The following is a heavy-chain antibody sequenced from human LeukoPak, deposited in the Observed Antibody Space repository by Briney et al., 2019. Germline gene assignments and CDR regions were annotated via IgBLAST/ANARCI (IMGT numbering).Heavy chain of an antibody. V-gene: IGHV1-18*01. D-gene: IGHD1-1*01. CDR1: DYTFTSYG. Sequence: ASVKVSCKASDYTFTSYGISWVRQAPGQGLEWMGWISAYNGNTNYAQKLQGRVTMTTDTSTSTAYMELRSLRSDDTAVYYCARAKLATYYMDVWGKGTTVTVSS. CDR2: ISAYNGNT. CDR3: ARAKLATYYMDV. J-gene: IGHJ6*03.